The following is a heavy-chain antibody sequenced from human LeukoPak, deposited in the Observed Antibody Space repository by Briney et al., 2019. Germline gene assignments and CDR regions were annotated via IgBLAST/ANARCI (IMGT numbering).Heavy chain of an antibody. CDR3: Y. D-gene: IGHD3-10*01. J-gene: IGHJ4*02. V-gene: IGHV3-7*01. CDR2: IKEDASEI. Sequence: PGGSLRLSCAASGFTFSSYWMTWVRQAPGKGLEWVATIKEDASEIYYADSVKGRFTISRDNAKDSLHLLVNSLRDYCARARIDYWGQGTLVTVSS. CDR1: GFTFSSYW.